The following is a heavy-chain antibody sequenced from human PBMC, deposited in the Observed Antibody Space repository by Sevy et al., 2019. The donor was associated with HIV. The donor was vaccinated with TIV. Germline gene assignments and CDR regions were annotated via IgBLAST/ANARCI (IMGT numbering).Heavy chain of an antibody. Sequence: GGSLRLSCAVSGFTFTNAWMGWVRQAPGKELEWVGRIRSNTDGGTTDYAAPLKGRFTISRDDSKNTLYLQMNILKSADTAVYYCTTDRAYGDYKGGFDYWGQGTLVTVSS. CDR3: TTDRAYGDYKGGFDY. CDR2: IRSNTDGGTT. J-gene: IGHJ4*02. V-gene: IGHV3-15*01. CDR1: GFTFTNAW. D-gene: IGHD4-17*01.